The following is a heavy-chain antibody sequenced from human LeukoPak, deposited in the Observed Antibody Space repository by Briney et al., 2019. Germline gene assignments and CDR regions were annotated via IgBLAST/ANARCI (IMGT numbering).Heavy chain of an antibody. CDR2: IVVGSGNT. D-gene: IGHD3-22*01. CDR3: AADMIADDAFDT. Sequence: GASVKVSCKASGFTFTSYAMQWVRQARGQRLEWIGWIVVGSGNTNYAQKFQERVTITRDMSTSTAYMELSSLRSEDTAVYYCAADMIADDAFDTWGQGTMVTVSS. J-gene: IGHJ3*02. CDR1: GFTFTSYA. V-gene: IGHV1-58*02.